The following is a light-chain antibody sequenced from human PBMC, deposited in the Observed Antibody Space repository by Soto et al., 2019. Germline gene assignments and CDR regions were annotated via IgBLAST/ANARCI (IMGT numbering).Light chain of an antibody. V-gene: IGKV3-20*01. J-gene: IGKJ3*01. CDR3: QQFGSSPGFT. CDR1: QSINNRY. CDR2: GAS. Sequence: EIVLTQSPGTLSLSPGERATLSCRASQSINNRYLAWYQQKPGQAPRLLIYGASSRATGIPDRFIGSGSGTDFTLTISRLEPEDFAVYYCQQFGSSPGFTFGPGTTLDIK.